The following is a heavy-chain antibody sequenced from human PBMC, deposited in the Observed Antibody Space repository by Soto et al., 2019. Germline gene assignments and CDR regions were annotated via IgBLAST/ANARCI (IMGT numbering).Heavy chain of an antibody. CDR3: ARDLAGIDDS. CDR1: GFTFSTYW. CDR2: VNPDGKTT. D-gene: IGHD7-27*01. J-gene: IGHJ4*02. V-gene: IGHV3-74*01. Sequence: EVQLVESGGGLVQPGGSLRLSCAASGFTFSTYWMHWVRQVPGKGLVWVSRVNPDGKTTNYAASVKGRFTISRDNAKNTLHLQINILRVDDTAVYFCARDLAGIDDSWGQGTLVTVSS.